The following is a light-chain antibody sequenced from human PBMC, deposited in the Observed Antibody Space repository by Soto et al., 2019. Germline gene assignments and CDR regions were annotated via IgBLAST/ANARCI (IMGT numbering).Light chain of an antibody. CDR2: DAS. J-gene: IGKJ4*01. CDR1: QSVSSY. V-gene: IGKV3-11*01. CDR3: QQRSNWQGAT. Sequence: EIVVTQSPATLSLSPGERVTLSCRASQSVSSYLAWYQQKPGQAPRLLIYDASNRATGIPARFSGSGSGTDFTLTISSLEPEDFAVYYCQQRSNWQGATFGGGTKVEIK.